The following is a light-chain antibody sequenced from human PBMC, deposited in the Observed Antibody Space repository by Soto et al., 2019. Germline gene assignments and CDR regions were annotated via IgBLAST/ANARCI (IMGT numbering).Light chain of an antibody. CDR2: AAS. V-gene: IGKV1-39*01. Sequence: EIQMTQAPSSLSASVGDRVTITCRASQTISMYLNWYQQKPGKAPILLISAASSLQTGVPSRFNGSGSGTDFTLTISSLRPEDFATYYCQQSYSIPPLTFGGGTRVEIK. CDR3: QQSYSIPPLT. CDR1: QTISMY. J-gene: IGKJ4*01.